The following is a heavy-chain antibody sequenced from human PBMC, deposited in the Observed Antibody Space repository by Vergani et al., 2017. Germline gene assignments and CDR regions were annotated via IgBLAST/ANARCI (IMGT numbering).Heavy chain of an antibody. J-gene: IGHJ6*02. CDR2: ISGSCDSP. Sequence: EVQLLESGGGLVQPGGSLRLSCAASGFTFSSYAMSWFRQAPGKGLGWVSAISGSCDSPYYADSVKGRFTISRDNSKNTLYLQMNSLRAEDTAVYYCAKDQRDTAMVSSRYYYYGMDVWGQGTTVTVSS. D-gene: IGHD5-18*01. V-gene: IGHV3-23*01. CDR3: AKDQRDTAMVSSRYYYYGMDV. CDR1: GFTFSSYA.